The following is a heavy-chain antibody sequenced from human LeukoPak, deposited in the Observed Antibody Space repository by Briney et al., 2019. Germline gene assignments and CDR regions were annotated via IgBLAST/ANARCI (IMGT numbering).Heavy chain of an antibody. D-gene: IGHD5-18*01. CDR2: MKRDGSEV. Sequence: GGSLRLSCAASGFTFSTYWMTWVRQAPGKGLEWVANMKRDGSEVYYANSVKGHFTISRDNAKNSLYLQMNSLRAEDTAVYYCAREGTAMVSFDYWGQGTLVTVSS. V-gene: IGHV3-7*01. J-gene: IGHJ4*02. CDR1: GFTFSTYW. CDR3: AREGTAMVSFDY.